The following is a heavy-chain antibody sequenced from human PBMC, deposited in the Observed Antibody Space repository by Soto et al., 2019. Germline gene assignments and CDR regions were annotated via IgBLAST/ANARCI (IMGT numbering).Heavy chain of an antibody. D-gene: IGHD1-1*01. CDR3: ARATGSPYYFDY. CDR1: GGSISSYY. J-gene: IGHJ4*02. V-gene: IGHV4-59*01. Sequence: SETLSLTCTVSGGSISSYYWSWIRQPPGKGLEWIGYIYYSGSTNYNPSLKSRVTISVDTSKNQFSLKLSSVTAADTAVYYCARATGSPYYFDYWGQGTLVTVSS. CDR2: IYYSGST.